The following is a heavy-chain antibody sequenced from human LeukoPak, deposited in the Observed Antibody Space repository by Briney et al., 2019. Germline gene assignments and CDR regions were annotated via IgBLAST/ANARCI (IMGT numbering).Heavy chain of an antibody. CDR1: GFTFSSYA. CDR2: ISYDGSNK. Sequence: GGSLRLSCAASGFTFSSYAMHWVRQAPGKGLEWVAVISYDGSNKYYADSVKGRFTISRDNSKNTLYLQMNSLRAEDTAVYYCARDGYYYDSSGYSSRLDYYYMDVWGKGTTVTVSS. J-gene: IGHJ6*03. V-gene: IGHV3-30*04. CDR3: ARDGYYYDSSGYSSRLDYYYMDV. D-gene: IGHD3-22*01.